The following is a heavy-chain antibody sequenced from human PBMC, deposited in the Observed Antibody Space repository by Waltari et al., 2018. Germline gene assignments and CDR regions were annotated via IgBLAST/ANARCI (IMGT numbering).Heavy chain of an antibody. V-gene: IGHV3-23*01. D-gene: IGHD3-3*01. CDR3: AKKITIFGVVIETYYYYYGMDV. Sequence: EVQLLESGGGLVQPGGSLRLSCAASGFTFSSYAMSWVRQAPGKGLEWVSAISGSGGSTYYADSGKGRFTISRDNSKTTLYLQMNSLRAEDTAVYYCAKKITIFGVVIETYYYYYGMDVWGQGTTVTVSS. CDR2: ISGSGGST. CDR1: GFTFSSYA. J-gene: IGHJ6*02.